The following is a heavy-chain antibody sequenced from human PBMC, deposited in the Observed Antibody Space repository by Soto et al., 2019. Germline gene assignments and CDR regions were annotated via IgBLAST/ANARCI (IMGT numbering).Heavy chain of an antibody. CDR1: GGSISSSNG. CDR2: IYHSGST. V-gene: IGHV4-4*02. CDR3: ARDRCGDYGLDYYYGMDV. Sequence: QVQLQESGPGLVKPSGTLSLTCAVSGGSISSSNGWSWVRQPPGKGLEWIGEIYHSGSTNYNPSLRSRVTKSVDKSKNQHSLKLSSVTAADTAVYYCARDRCGDYGLDYYYGMDVWGQGTTVTVS. D-gene: IGHD4-17*01. J-gene: IGHJ6*02.